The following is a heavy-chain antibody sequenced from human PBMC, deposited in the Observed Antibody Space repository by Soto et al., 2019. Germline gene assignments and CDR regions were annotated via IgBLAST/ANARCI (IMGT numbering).Heavy chain of an antibody. D-gene: IGHD6-13*01. CDR1: GYIFTNYY. Sequence: QVQLVQSGAVVKKPGASVKVSCKASGYIFTNYYIHWVRQAPGQGLEWMAIINPLPTSGSTNYAQKFQGRVTVTRDTSTSTVYMELSSLTSEDTAIYYCARDLTAAAYWGQGTLVTVSS. CDR3: ARDLTAAAY. V-gene: IGHV1-46*01. CDR2: INPLPTSGST. J-gene: IGHJ4*02.